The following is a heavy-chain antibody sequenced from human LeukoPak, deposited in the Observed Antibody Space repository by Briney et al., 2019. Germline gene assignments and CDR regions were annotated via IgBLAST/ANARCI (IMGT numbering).Heavy chain of an antibody. Sequence: GGSLRLSCAASGFTVSSNYMNWVRQAPGKGLEWVSSISSSSSYIYYADSVKGRFTISRDNAKNSLYLQMNSLRAEDTAVYYCAKLREWELPDLFDYWGQGTLVTVSS. V-gene: IGHV3-21*04. D-gene: IGHD1-26*01. CDR3: AKLREWELPDLFDY. CDR2: ISSSSSYI. J-gene: IGHJ4*02. CDR1: GFTVSSNY.